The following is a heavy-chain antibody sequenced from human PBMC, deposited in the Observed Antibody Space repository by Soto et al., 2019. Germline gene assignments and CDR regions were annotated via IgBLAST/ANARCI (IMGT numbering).Heavy chain of an antibody. J-gene: IGHJ4*02. V-gene: IGHV3-11*01. CDR3: TRDPRITDF. CDR2: INPGGDVI. Sequence: GESLKISCAASGFSLRDYYMTWIRQAPGKGLELLSYINPGGDVIKYVDSVKGRFTISRDNAKNSLYLHMNNLRAEDTAVYYCTRDPRITDFWGQGTLVTVSS. CDR1: GFSLRDYY. D-gene: IGHD3-16*01.